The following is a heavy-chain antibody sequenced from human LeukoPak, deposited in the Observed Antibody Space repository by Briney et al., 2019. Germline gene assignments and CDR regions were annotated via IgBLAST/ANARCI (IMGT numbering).Heavy chain of an antibody. CDR3: ARGRVVPYYFDY. J-gene: IGHJ4*02. CDR1: GFTFSSYS. V-gene: IGHV3-21*01. CDR2: VSSSSSYI. Sequence: SGGSLSLSCAASGFTFSSYSMNWVRQAPGKGREWVSSVSSSSSYIYYADSVKGRFTISRANAKNSLYLQMNSLRAEDTAVYYCARGRVVPYYFDYWGQGTLVTVSS. D-gene: IGHD6-6*01.